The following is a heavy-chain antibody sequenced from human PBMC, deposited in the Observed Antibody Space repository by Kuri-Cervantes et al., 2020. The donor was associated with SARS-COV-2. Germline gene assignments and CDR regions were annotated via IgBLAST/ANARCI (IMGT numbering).Heavy chain of an antibody. CDR3: ARGGFTYYYDSSEPTPLDY. J-gene: IGHJ4*02. CDR1: GFTFSSYG. Sequence: GGSLRLSCAASGFTFSSYGMHWVRQAPGKGLEWVAFIRYDGSNKYYADSVKGRFTISRDNSKNTLYLQMNSLRSEDTAVYYCARGGFTYYYDSSEPTPLDYWGQGTLVTVSS. V-gene: IGHV3-30*02. D-gene: IGHD3-22*01. CDR2: IRYDGSNK.